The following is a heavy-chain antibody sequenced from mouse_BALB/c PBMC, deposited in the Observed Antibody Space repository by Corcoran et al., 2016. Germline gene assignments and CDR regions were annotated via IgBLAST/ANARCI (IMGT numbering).Heavy chain of an antibody. J-gene: IGHJ3*01. CDR1: GYTFTSYV. D-gene: IGHD3-1*01. V-gene: IGHV1S136*01. Sequence: EVQLQQSGPELVKPGASVKMSCKASGYTFTSYVMHWVKQKPGQGLEWIGYINPYNDGTKYNEKFKGKATLTSYKSSSTAYMELSSLTSEDSAVYYCARSGAARATYWFAYWGQGTLVTVSA. CDR3: ARSGAARATYWFAY. CDR2: INPYNDGT.